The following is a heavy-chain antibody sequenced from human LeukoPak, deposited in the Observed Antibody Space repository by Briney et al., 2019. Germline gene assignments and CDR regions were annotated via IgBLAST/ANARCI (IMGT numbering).Heavy chain of an antibody. D-gene: IGHD3-22*01. CDR3: ARDTADSSGYYREDY. CDR2: IYTSGGT. V-gene: IGHV4-4*07. J-gene: IGHJ4*02. Sequence: SETLSLTCTVSGGSISSYYWSWIRQPAGEGLEWIGRIYTSGGTNYNPSLKSRVTMSVDTSKNQFSLKLSSVTAADTAVYYCARDTADSSGYYREDYWGQGTLVTVSS. CDR1: GGSISSYY.